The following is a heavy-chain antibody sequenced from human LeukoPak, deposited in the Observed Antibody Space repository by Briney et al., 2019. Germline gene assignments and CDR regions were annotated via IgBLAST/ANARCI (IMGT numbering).Heavy chain of an antibody. CDR3: ARSVNGSYDY. CDR1: GFTLSYYW. Sequence: QPGGSLRLSCAASGFTLSYYWMHWVRQAPGKGLVWVSRIKTDGSSTGYADSVKGRFTISRDNAKNTLYLQMNSLRAEDTAVYYCARSVNGSYDYWGQGTLATVSS. CDR2: IKTDGSST. J-gene: IGHJ4*02. D-gene: IGHD1-26*01. V-gene: IGHV3-74*01.